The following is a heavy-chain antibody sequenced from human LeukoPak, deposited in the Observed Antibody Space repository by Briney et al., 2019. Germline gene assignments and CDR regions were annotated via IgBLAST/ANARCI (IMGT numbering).Heavy chain of an antibody. J-gene: IGHJ4*02. CDR3: AKERTVAGSKSYYFDY. V-gene: IGHV3-23*01. CDR1: GFTFSSYA. Sequence: GGSLRLSCAASGFTFSSYAMSWVRQAPGKGLEWVSAISGSGGSTYYADSVKGWFTISRDNSKNTLYLQMNSLRAEDTAVYYCAKERTVAGSKSYYFDYWGQGTLVTVSS. CDR2: ISGSGGST. D-gene: IGHD6-19*01.